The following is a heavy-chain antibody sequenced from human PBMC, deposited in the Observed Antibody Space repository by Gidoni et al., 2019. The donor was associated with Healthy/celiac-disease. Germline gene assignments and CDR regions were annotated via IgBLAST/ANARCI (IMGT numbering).Heavy chain of an antibody. CDR3: ARDRIAVAGGEFDY. CDR1: GGSISSYY. J-gene: IGHJ4*02. Sequence: QVQLQESGPGLVKPSETLSLTCTVSGGSISSYYWSWIRQPAGKGLEWIGRIYTSGSTNYNPSLNSRVTMSVDTSKNQFSLKLSSVTAADTAVYYCARDRIAVAGGEFDYWGQGTLVTVSS. D-gene: IGHD6-19*01. V-gene: IGHV4-4*07. CDR2: IYTSGST.